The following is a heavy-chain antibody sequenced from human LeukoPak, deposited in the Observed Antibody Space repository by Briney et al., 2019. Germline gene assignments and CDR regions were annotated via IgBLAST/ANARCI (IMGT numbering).Heavy chain of an antibody. Sequence: ASVKVSCKASGYTFTSYAMHWVRQAPGQRLEWMGWINAGNGNTKYSQKFQGRVTITRDTSASTAYMELSSLRSEDTAVYYCARAGGPPSYYYYYYMDVWGKGTTVTVSS. V-gene: IGHV1-3*01. J-gene: IGHJ6*03. CDR2: INAGNGNT. CDR3: ARAGGPPSYYYYYYMDV. CDR1: GYTFTSYA. D-gene: IGHD3-16*01.